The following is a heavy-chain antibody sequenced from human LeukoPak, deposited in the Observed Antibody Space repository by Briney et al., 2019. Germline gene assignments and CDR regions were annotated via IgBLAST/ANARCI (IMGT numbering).Heavy chain of an antibody. CDR3: ARDPPHGYSGYGIDY. CDR2: INSDGSST. Sequence: PGGSLRLSCAASGFTFSSYWMHWVRQAPGKGLVWVSRINSDGSSTNYADSVKGRFTISRDNAKNTLYLQMNSLRAEDTAVYYCARDPPHGYSGYGIDYWGQGTLVTVSS. V-gene: IGHV3-74*01. D-gene: IGHD5-12*01. J-gene: IGHJ4*02. CDR1: GFTFSSYW.